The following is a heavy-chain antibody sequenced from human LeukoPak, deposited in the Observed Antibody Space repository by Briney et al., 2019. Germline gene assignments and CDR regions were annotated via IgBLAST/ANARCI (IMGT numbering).Heavy chain of an antibody. V-gene: IGHV4-59*01. D-gene: IGHD4-11*01. CDR1: GGSISSYY. CDR2: IYYSGST. CDR3: ARKSNHYYYMDV. Sequence: SGTLSLTCTVSGGSISSYYWSWIRQPPGKGLEWIGYIYYSGSTNYNPSLKSRVTISVATSKNQFSLKLSSVTAADTAVYYCARKSNHYYYMDVWGKGTTVTVSS. J-gene: IGHJ6*03.